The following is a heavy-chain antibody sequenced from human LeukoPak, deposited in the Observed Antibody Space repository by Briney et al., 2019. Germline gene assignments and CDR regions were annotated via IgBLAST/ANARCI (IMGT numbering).Heavy chain of an antibody. V-gene: IGHV3-23*01. CDR2: ISPRGDIT. CDR3: ASEDY. Sequence: GGSLRLSCAASGFSFRSHGMNWVRQAPGKGLEWVSGISPRGDITYYKDSVRGRFTISRDNFKNTVSLQLNSLRAEDTAVYYCASEDYWGQGTLVTVSS. J-gene: IGHJ4*02. CDR1: GFSFRSHG.